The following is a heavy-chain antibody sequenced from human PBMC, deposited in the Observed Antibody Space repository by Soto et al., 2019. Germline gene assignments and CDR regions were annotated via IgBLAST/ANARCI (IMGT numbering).Heavy chain of an antibody. J-gene: IGHJ4*02. CDR1: GFTFSSYG. CDR3: ARDLSVAGPDY. V-gene: IGHV3-30*03. CDR2: ISYDGSNK. D-gene: IGHD6-19*01. Sequence: SLRLSCAASGFTFSSYGMHWVRQAPGKGLEWVAVISYDGSNKYYADSVKGRFTISRDNSKNTLYLQMNSLRGEDTAVYYCARDLSVAGPDYWGQGTLVTVSS.